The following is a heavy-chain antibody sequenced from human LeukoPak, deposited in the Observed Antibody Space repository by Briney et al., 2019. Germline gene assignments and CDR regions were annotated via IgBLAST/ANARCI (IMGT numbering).Heavy chain of an antibody. Sequence: GGSLRLSCAASGFTFSSYWMSWVRQAPGKGLEWVANIKQDGGEKYYVDSVKGRVTISRDNAKNSPYLQMNSLRAEDTAVYYCAVTPPYYYYGMDVWGQGTTVTVSS. CDR3: AVTPPYYYYGMDV. CDR2: IKQDGGEK. V-gene: IGHV3-7*01. J-gene: IGHJ6*02. CDR1: GFTFSSYW. D-gene: IGHD2-21*02.